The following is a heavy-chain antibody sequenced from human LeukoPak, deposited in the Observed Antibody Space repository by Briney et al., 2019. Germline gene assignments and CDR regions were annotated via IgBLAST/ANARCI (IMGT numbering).Heavy chain of an antibody. D-gene: IGHD5-12*01. CDR1: GYTFTSYA. CDR2: INAGNGNT. CDR3: AREMVDIVATDAFDI. J-gene: IGHJ3*02. Sequence: ASVKVSCKASGYTFTSYAMHWVRQAPGQRLEWMGWINAGNGNTKYSQKFQGRVTITRDTSASTAYMELSSLRSEDTAVYYCAREMVDIVATDAFDIWGQGTMVTVSS. V-gene: IGHV1-3*01.